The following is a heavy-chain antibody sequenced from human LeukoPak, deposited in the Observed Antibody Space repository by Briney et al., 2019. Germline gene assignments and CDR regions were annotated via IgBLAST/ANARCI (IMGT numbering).Heavy chain of an antibody. D-gene: IGHD1-26*01. J-gene: IGHJ4*02. CDR3: ASGLVVGAFFPFDY. CDR2: ISSSSSTI. Sequence: GGSLRLPCAASGFTFSSYSMNWVRQAPGKGLEWVSYISSSSSTIYYADSVKGRFTISRDNAKNSLYLQMNSLRAEDTAVYYCASGLVVGAFFPFDYWGQGTLVTVSS. CDR1: GFTFSSYS. V-gene: IGHV3-48*01.